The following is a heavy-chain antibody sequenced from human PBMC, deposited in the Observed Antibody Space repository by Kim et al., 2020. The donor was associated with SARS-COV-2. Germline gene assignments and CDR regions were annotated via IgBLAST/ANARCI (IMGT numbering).Heavy chain of an antibody. J-gene: IGHJ4*02. CDR3: ARDLQRLVRYFFDY. Sequence: ADTVKGLFTISSDNAKNPLLLQMNSLRDDDTAVYYCARDLQRLVRYFFDYWGQGTLVTVSS. D-gene: IGHD6-19*01. V-gene: IGHV3-48*02.